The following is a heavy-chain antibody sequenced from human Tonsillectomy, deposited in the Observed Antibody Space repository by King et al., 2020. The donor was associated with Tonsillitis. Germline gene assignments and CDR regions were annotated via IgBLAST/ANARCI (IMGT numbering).Heavy chain of an antibody. CDR1: GFTFSSYA. CDR3: AKLPHSSGWSSPFDY. J-gene: IGHJ4*02. D-gene: IGHD6-19*01. Sequence: VQLVESGGGLVQPGGSLRLSCAASGFTFSSYAMGWVRQAPGKGLEWGSTISGSSYSTYYPDPVKGRFTTSRDNSNHTLYLQIHRLRPEDTALYYCAKLPHSSGWSSPFDYWGQGTLVTVSS. V-gene: IGHV3-23*04. CDR2: ISGSSYST.